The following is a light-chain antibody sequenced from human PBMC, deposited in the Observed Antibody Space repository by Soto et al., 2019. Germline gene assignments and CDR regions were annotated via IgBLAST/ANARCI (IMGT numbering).Light chain of an antibody. CDR2: EGS. CDR3: CSYAGSRTPYV. Sequence: QSVLTQPASVSGSPGQSITISCTGTSSDVGSYNLVSWYQQHPGKAPKLMIYEGSKRPSGVSNRFSGSKSGNTASLKISGLQAEDEADYYCCSYAGSRTPYVFGTGTKVTVL. V-gene: IGLV2-23*01. J-gene: IGLJ1*01. CDR1: SSDVGSYNL.